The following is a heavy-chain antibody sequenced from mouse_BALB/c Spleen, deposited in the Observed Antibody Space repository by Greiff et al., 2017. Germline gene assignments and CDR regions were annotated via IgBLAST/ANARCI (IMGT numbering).Heavy chain of an antibody. CDR2: INPSTGYT. CDR3: ARSGDYYRYDGDY. D-gene: IGHD2-14*01. J-gene: IGHJ4*01. CDR1: GYTFTSYW. V-gene: IGHV1-7*01. Sequence: VQLHQSGAELAKPGASVKMSCTASGYTFTSYWMHWVKQRPGQGLEWIGYINPSTGYTEYNQKFKDKATLTADKSSSTAYMQLSSLTSEDSAVYYCARSGDYYRYDGDYWGQGTSVTVSS.